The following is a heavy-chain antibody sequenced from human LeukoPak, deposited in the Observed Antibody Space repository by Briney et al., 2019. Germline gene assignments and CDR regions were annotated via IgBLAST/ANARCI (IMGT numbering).Heavy chain of an antibody. CDR1: GFTFSNAW. J-gene: IGHJ4*02. V-gene: IGHV3-15*01. CDR2: IKSKTDGGTT. D-gene: IGHD3-16*01. Sequence: GGSLRLSCAASGFTFSNAWMSWVRQAPGKGREWVGRIKSKTDGGTTDYAAPVKCRFTISRDDSKNTLYLQMNSLKTEDTAVYYCTTVYGGYYDYVWGIDYWGQGTLVTVSS. CDR3: TTVYGGYYDYVWGIDY.